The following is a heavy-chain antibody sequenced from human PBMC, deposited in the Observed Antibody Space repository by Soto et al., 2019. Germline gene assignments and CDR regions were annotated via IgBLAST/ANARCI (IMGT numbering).Heavy chain of an antibody. CDR1: GFTFISYG. D-gene: IGHD3-3*01. CDR2: ISYDGSNK. CDR3: AKGTIFGVVMTGGMDV. J-gene: IGHJ6*02. Sequence: GGSLRLSCAASGFTFISYGMHWVRQAPGKGLEWVAVISYDGSNKYYADSVKGRFTISRDNSKNTLYLQMNSLRAEDKAVYYCAKGTIFGVVMTGGMDVWGQGTTVTVSS. V-gene: IGHV3-30*18.